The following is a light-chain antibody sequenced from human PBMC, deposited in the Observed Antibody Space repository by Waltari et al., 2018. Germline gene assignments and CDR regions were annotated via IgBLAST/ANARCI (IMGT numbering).Light chain of an antibody. Sequence: EIVLTQSPATLSLSPGERATLSCRATQSVSYYLAWYQQRPGEAPRLLIYDTSNRATGIPSRFSGSGSETDFTLTISSLEPEDFAVYYCQQRRNWPRTFGGGTKVEIK. CDR2: DTS. V-gene: IGKV3-11*01. CDR1: QSVSYY. CDR3: QQRRNWPRT. J-gene: IGKJ4*01.